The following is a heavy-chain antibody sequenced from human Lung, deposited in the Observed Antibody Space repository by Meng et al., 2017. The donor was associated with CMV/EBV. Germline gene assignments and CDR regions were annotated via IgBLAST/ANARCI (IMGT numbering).Heavy chain of an antibody. Sequence: GGSXRLXCAASGFTFSYYSMNWVRQAPGKGLEWVSSVSSSSSHIYYSDSVRGRFTISRDNAKNSLYLQMDSLRAGDTGVYYCARPTGVDGMDVWGQETTVTVAS. V-gene: IGHV3-21*06. J-gene: IGHJ6*02. CDR1: GFTFSYYS. CDR3: ARPTGVDGMDV. CDR2: VSSSSSHI. D-gene: IGHD7-27*01.